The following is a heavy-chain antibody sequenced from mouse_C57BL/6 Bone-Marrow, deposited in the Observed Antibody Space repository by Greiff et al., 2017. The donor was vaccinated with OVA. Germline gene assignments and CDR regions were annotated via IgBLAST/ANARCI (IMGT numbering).Heavy chain of an antibody. Sequence: QVQLKQSGPGLVQPSQSLSITCTVSGFSLTSYGVHWVRQSPGKGLEWLGVIWRGGSTDYNAAFMSRLSITKDNSKSQVFFKMNSLQADDTAIYYCAKNSLYYGSSPYAMDYWGQGTSVTVSS. CDR3: AKNSLYYGSSPYAMDY. D-gene: IGHD1-1*01. CDR1: GFSLTSYG. CDR2: IWRGGST. J-gene: IGHJ4*01. V-gene: IGHV2-5*01.